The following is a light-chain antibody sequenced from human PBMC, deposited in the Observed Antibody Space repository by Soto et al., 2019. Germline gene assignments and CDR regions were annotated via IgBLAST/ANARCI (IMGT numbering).Light chain of an antibody. CDR3: QQYDIWPPWT. CDR1: QSVGKK. V-gene: IGKV3-15*01. J-gene: IGKJ1*01. CDR2: GAS. Sequence: EMVMTQSPATLSVSPGERATLSCRISQSVGKKLAWYQHKPGQAPRLLIYGASTRAAGVPARFSGSGSGTEFTLTISSLQSEDFAVYCCQQYDIWPPWTFGQGTKVESK.